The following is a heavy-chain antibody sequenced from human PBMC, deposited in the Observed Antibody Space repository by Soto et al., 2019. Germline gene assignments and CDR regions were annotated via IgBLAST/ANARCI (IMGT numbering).Heavy chain of an antibody. Sequence: GGSLRLSCAASGFTFSSYWMSWVRQAPGKGLEWVANIKQDGSEKYYVDSVKGRFTISRDNAKNSLYLQMNSLRAEDTAVYYCARDSGYFDWLLYTQYYFDYWGQGTLVTVSS. J-gene: IGHJ4*02. CDR1: GFTFSSYW. V-gene: IGHV3-7*01. CDR2: IKQDGSEK. D-gene: IGHD3-9*01. CDR3: ARDSGYFDWLLYTQYYFDY.